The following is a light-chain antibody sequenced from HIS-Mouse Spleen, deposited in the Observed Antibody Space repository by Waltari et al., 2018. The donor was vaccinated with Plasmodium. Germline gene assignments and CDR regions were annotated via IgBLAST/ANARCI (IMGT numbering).Light chain of an antibody. J-gene: IGKJ5*01. V-gene: IGKV1-12*01. Sequence: DIQMTQSPSSVSASVGDSFTITFRASQRISSWFGWYQQKPGKAPKLLIYAASSLQRGITSKFGGSGSRTDFTLTISGLQPEDFATYYCQQPNSCTPAINCGHGARLEIK. CDR3: QQPNSCTPAIN. CDR1: QRISSW. CDR2: AAS.